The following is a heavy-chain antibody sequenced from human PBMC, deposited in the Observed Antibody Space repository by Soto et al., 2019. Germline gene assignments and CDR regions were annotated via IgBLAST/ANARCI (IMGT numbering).Heavy chain of an antibody. CDR3: AREGVFGVVIRVRQSFDR. J-gene: IGHJ4*02. D-gene: IGHD3-3*01. CDR1: GGSFSGYY. CDR2: INHSGST. V-gene: IGHV4-34*01. Sequence: PSETLSLTCAVYGGSFSGYYWSWIRQPPGKGLEWIGEINHSGSTNYNPSLKSRVTISVDTSKNQFSLKLSSVTAADTAVYYCAREGVFGVVIRVRQSFDRWGQGTLLTLSS.